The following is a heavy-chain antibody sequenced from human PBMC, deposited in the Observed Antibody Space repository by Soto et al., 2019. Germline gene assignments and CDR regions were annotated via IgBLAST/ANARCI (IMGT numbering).Heavy chain of an antibody. V-gene: IGHV4-34*01. CDR2: INHSGST. CDR1: GGSFSGYY. D-gene: IGHD3-10*01. Sequence: SETLSLTCAVYGGSFSGYYWSWIRQPPGKGLEWIGEINHSGSTNYNPSLKSRVTISVDTSKNQFSLKLSSVTAADTAVYYCARVLTYYYGSGSYTKGYFDYWGQGTLVTVSS. CDR3: ARVLTYYYGSGSYTKGYFDY. J-gene: IGHJ4*02.